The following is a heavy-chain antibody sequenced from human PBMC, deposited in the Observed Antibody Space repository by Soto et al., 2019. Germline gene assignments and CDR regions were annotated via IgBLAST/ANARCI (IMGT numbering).Heavy chain of an antibody. V-gene: IGHV5-51*01. Sequence: GESLKISCKGSGYSFTSYWIGWVRQMPGKGLEWMGIIYPGDSDTRYSPSFQGQVTISADKSISTAYLQWSSLKASDTAMYYCARQSPSGYSSSWSYYYRMGVWGRGTRVTFSS. CDR3: ARQSPSGYSSSWSYYYRMGV. CDR1: GYSFTSYW. J-gene: IGHJ6*02. D-gene: IGHD6-13*01. CDR2: IYPGDSDT.